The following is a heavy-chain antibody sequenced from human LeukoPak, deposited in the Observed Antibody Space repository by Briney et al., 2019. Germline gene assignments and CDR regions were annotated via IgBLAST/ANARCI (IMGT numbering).Heavy chain of an antibody. CDR2: INHSGST. D-gene: IGHD6-19*01. CDR1: GGSFSGYY. Sequence: SETLSLTCAVYGGSFSGYYWSWIRQPPGKGLEWIGEINHSGSTNYNPSLKSRVTISVDTSKNQFSLKLSSVTAADTAVYYCARAGRQWLVLPYWFDPWGQGTLVTVSS. CDR3: ARAGRQWLVLPYWFDP. V-gene: IGHV4-34*01. J-gene: IGHJ5*02.